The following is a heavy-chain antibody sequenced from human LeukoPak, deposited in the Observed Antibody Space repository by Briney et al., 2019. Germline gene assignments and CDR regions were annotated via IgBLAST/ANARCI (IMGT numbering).Heavy chain of an antibody. Sequence: ASVKSSCKAAGYTFTGYYMRCVIRAPRQRREWRIWINPNRGDTNYAQKFQGRVTMTTDTSISTAYMELSRLRYDDTAVYYCARDSIVYYYDSSGYYYNYFDYWGQGSLVTVSS. J-gene: IGHJ4*02. CDR2: INPNRGDT. CDR1: GYTFTGYY. V-gene: IGHV1-2*02. CDR3: ARDSIVYYYDSSGYYYNYFDY. D-gene: IGHD3-22*01.